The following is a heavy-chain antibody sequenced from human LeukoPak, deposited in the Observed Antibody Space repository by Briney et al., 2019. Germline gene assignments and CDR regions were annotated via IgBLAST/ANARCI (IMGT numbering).Heavy chain of an antibody. D-gene: IGHD4-23*01. V-gene: IGHV1-69*06. CDR1: GGTFSSYA. CDR3: ARGGHDYGGNADRDY. J-gene: IGHJ4*02. CDR2: IIPIFGTA. Sequence: SVKVSCKASGGTFSSYAISWVRQAPGQGLEWMGGIIPIFGTANYAQKFQGRVTITADKSTSTAYMELSSLRSEDTAVYYCARGGHDYGGNADRDYWGQGTLVTVSS.